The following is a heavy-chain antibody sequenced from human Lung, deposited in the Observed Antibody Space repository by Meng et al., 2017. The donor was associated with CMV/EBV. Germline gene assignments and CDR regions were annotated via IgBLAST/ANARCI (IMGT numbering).Heavy chain of an antibody. Sequence: ELQLVESGGXLVKPGGSMRLSCAASGFTFSAYSINWGRQASGKGPEWVASISDDSGFIYYADSVRGRFTVSRDNAKNSVYLHMSSLRAEDTAIYYCALIVKWGQGTLVTVSS. D-gene: IGHD2-15*01. CDR1: GFTFSAYS. J-gene: IGHJ4*02. CDR2: ISDDSGFI. CDR3: ALIVK. V-gene: IGHV3-21*01.